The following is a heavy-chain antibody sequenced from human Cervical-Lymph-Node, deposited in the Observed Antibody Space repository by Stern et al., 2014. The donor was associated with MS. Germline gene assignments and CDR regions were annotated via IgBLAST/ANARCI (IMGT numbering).Heavy chain of an antibody. D-gene: IGHD3-22*01. V-gene: IGHV3-30*18. Sequence: QVQLVQSGGRVVQPGRSLRLSCTASGFTFSNYGIHWVRQAPGKGLEWVAVISFDGSHNYYADSVKDRFTSSRDNSKNTLYLQMNSLRVEDTAVYYCAKGSYHDSSGYYYANASDIWGQGTLVTVSS. CDR3: AKGSYHDSSGYYYANASDI. J-gene: IGHJ3*02. CDR1: GFTFSNYG. CDR2: ISFDGSHN.